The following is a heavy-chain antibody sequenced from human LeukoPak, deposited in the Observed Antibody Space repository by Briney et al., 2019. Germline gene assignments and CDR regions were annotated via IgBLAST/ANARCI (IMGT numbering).Heavy chain of an antibody. D-gene: IGHD6-19*01. V-gene: IGHV1-24*01. J-gene: IGHJ4*02. CDR3: ATTTSGWTGNYDY. CDR1: GYTLTELS. CDR2: FDPEDGET. Sequence: ASVKVSCKVSGYTLTELSMHWVRQAPGKGVEWMGGFDPEDGETIYAQKFQGRVTMTEDTSTYTAYMELSSLRSEDTAVYYCATTTSGWTGNYDYWGQGTPVTVSS.